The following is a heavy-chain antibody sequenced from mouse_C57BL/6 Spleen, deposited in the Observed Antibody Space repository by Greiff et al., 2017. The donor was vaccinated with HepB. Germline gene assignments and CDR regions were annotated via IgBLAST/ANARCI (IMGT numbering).Heavy chain of an antibody. J-gene: IGHJ4*01. D-gene: IGHD3-3*01. V-gene: IGHV1-76*01. CDR1: GYTFTDYY. CDR2: IYPGSGNT. Sequence: LVESGAELVRPGASVKLSCKASGYTFTDYYINWVKQRPGQGLEWIARIYPGSGNTYYNEKFKGKATLTAEKSSSTAYMQLSSLTSEDSAVYFCARWGQYYAMDYWGQGTSVTVSS. CDR3: ARWGQYYAMDY.